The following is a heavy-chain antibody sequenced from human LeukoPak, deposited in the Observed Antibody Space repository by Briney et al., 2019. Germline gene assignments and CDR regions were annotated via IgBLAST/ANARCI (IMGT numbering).Heavy chain of an antibody. D-gene: IGHD3-22*01. J-gene: IGHJ4*02. V-gene: IGHV5-51*01. CDR2: IYPGDSDT. Sequence: NLGESLKISCKGSGYSFTSYWIGWVRQMPGKGLEWMGIIYPGDSDTRYSPSFQGQVTISADKSISTAYLQWSSPKASDTAMYYCAINYDSSGYYFDYWGQGTLVTVSS. CDR3: AINYDSSGYYFDY. CDR1: GYSFTSYW.